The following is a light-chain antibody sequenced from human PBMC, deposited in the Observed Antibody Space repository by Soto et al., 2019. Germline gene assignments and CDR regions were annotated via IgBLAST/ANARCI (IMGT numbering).Light chain of an antibody. J-gene: IGLJ1*01. V-gene: IGLV1-40*01. CDR3: QSYDSSLSGSYV. CDR1: GSKIGAGYD. Sequence: QSVLAQPPSVTGAPRERVNIARTGRGSKIGAGYDVHWYQQLPGTAPQLLIYGNSNRPSGVPDRFSGSKSGTSASLAITGLQAEDEAYYYCQSYDSSLSGSYVFGTGTKVTVL. CDR2: GNS.